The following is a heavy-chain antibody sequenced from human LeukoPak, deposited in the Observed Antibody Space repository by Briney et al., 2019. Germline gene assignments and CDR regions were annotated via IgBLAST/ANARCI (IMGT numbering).Heavy chain of an antibody. V-gene: IGHV3-48*01. D-gene: IGHD3-16*02. CDR1: GFTFSSYS. J-gene: IGHJ4*02. Sequence: GGSLRLSCAASGFTFSSYSMNWVRQAPGKGLEWVSYISSSSSTIYYADSVKGRFTISRDNAKNSLYLQMNSLRAEDTAVYYCARGSYDYVWGSYRYGGFDYWGQGTLVTVSS. CDR3: ARGSYDYVWGSYRYGGFDY. CDR2: ISSSSSTI.